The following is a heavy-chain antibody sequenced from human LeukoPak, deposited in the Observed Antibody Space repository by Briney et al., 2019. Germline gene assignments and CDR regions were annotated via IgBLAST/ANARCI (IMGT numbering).Heavy chain of an antibody. Sequence: PGGSLRLSCAASGFTFSSYAMSWVRQAPGKGLEWVSAISGSGGSTYYADSVKGRFTISRDNSKNTLYLQMNSLRAEDTAVYYCARDGDCSGGSCYSEAYYFDYWGQGTLVTVSS. CDR3: ARDGDCSGGSCYSEAYYFDY. CDR1: GFTFSSYA. V-gene: IGHV3-23*01. CDR2: ISGSGGST. J-gene: IGHJ4*02. D-gene: IGHD2-15*01.